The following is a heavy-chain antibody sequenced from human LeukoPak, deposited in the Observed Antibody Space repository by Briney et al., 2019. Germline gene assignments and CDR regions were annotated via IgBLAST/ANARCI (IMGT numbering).Heavy chain of an antibody. V-gene: IGHV3-21*01. D-gene: IGHD2-21*01. J-gene: IGHJ4*02. Sequence: PGGSLRLSCAASGFTFSSYSMNWVRQAPGKGLEWVSSISSSSSYIYYADSVKGRFTISRDNAKNSLYLQMNSLRAEDTAVYYCARGDFMFSELFRGFDYWGQGTLVTVSS. CDR3: ARGDFMFSELFRGFDY. CDR2: ISSSSSYI. CDR1: GFTFSSYS.